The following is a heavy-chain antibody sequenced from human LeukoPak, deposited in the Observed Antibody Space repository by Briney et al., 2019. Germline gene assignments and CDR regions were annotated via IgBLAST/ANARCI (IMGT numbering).Heavy chain of an antibody. CDR2: INHSGST. Sequence: NPSETLSLTCAVYGGSFSGYYWSWIRQPPGKGLEWIGEINHSGSTNYNPSLKSRVTISVDTSKNQFSLKLSSVTAADTAVYYCARRYYDILTGYSAIDYWGQGTLVTVSS. CDR3: ARRYYDILTGYSAIDY. J-gene: IGHJ4*02. V-gene: IGHV4-34*01. D-gene: IGHD3-9*01. CDR1: GGSFSGYY.